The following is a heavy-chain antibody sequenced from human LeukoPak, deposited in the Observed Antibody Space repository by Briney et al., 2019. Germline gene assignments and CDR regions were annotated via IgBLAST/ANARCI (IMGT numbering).Heavy chain of an antibody. D-gene: IGHD4-17*01. CDR3: PGGVYDYGEVDY. Sequence: PGGSLRLSCAASGFTFSSYRMHSVRQAPGKGLVWASRINSDGSTTSYADSVKGRFTISRDNSKNTLYLQMNSLTAQDKAVYYWPGGVYDYGEVDYWGQGTLVTVSS. V-gene: IGHV3-74*01. CDR1: GFTFSSYR. CDR2: INSDGSTT. J-gene: IGHJ4*02.